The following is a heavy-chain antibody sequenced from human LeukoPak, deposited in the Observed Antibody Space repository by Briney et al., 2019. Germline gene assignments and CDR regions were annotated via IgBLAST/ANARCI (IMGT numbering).Heavy chain of an antibody. V-gene: IGHV3-66*01. CDR1: GFTVSSNY. CDR3: ARDGITMVRGVIN. CDR2: IYSGGST. J-gene: IGHJ4*02. Sequence: GGSLRLSCAASGFTVSSNYMSWVRQAPGKGLEWVSVIYSGGSTYYPDSVKGRFTISRDNSKNTLYLQMNSLRAEDTAVYYCARDGITMVRGVINWGQGTLVTVSS. D-gene: IGHD3-10*01.